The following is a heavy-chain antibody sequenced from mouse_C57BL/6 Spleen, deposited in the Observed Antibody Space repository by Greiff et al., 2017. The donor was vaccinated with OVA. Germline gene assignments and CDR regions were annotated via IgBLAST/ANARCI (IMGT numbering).Heavy chain of an antibody. D-gene: IGHD2-5*01. CDR3: ARSRASLYYSNFYWYFDV. J-gene: IGHJ1*03. Sequence: EVQLQQSGPELVKPGASVKISCKASGYTFTDYYMNWVKQSHGKSLEWIGDINPNNGGTSYNQKFKGKATLTVDKSSSTAYMELRSLTSEDSAVYYCARSRASLYYSNFYWYFDVWGTGTTVAVSS. CDR1: GYTFTDYY. CDR2: INPNNGGT. V-gene: IGHV1-26*01.